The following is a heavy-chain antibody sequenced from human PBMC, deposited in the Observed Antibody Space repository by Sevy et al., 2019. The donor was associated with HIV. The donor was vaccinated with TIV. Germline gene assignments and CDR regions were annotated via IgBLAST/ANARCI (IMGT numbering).Heavy chain of an antibody. D-gene: IGHD6-19*01. CDR2: INYSGST. J-gene: IGHJ4*02. Sequence: LPETLSLTCTVSGASISSSGYYWGWIRQPPGKGLEWIASINYSGSTFYNPSLRSRVTISSDTSKNQFSLKLNSVTAADTAIYYCAGPILSYNSGWSYYDSWGQGTVVTVSS. V-gene: IGHV4-39*01. CDR1: GASISSSGYY. CDR3: AGPILSYNSGWSYYDS.